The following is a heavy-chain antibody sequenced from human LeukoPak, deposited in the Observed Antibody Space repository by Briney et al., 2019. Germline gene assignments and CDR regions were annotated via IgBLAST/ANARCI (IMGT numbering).Heavy chain of an antibody. CDR3: ARVGTTLFDP. D-gene: IGHD1-1*01. Sequence: SETLSLTCTVSGGFISSGSYYWSWIRQPAGKGLEWIGRIYTSGSTNYNPSLKSRVTISVDTSKNQFSLKLSSVTAADTAVYYCARVGTTLFDPWGQGTLVTVSS. CDR2: IYTSGST. V-gene: IGHV4-61*02. J-gene: IGHJ5*02. CDR1: GGFISSGSYY.